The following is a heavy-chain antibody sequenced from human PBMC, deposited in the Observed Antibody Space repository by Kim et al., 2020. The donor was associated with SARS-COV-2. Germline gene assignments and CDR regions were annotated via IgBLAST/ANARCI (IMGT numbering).Heavy chain of an antibody. CDR3: ASALGH. Sequence: TSGRTNYNPSLQSRVTMSVDMSKNQFSLKLSSVTAADTAVYYCASALGHWGQVTLVTVSS. J-gene: IGHJ4*02. CDR2: TSGRT. D-gene: IGHD3-16*02. V-gene: IGHV4-4*07.